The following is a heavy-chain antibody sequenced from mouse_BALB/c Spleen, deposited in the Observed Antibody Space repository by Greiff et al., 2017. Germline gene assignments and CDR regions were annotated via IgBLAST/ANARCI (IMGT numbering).Heavy chain of an antibody. V-gene: IGHV5-9-4*01. CDR1: GFTFSSYA. CDR2: ISSGGSYT. CDR3: AREREDYFDY. J-gene: IGHJ2*01. Sequence: EVMLVESGGGLVKPGGSLKLSCAASGFTFSSYAMSWVRQSPEKRLEWVAEISSGGSYTYYPDTVTGRFTISRDNAKNTLYLEMSSLRSEDTAMYYCAREREDYFDYWGQGTTLTVSS.